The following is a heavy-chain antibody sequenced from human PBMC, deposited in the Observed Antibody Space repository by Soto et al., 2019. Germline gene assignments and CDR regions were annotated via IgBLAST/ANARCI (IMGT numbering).Heavy chain of an antibody. CDR3: TVWGSGNDFGAA. Sequence: EVQLVESGGGLVQPGGSLRLSCAASGFTFSDHYMDWVRQAPGKGLEWVGRSKNKADSYTTEYAASVKGRFTISRDGSKHSLFLQMNSLKTGDTAVYYCTVWGSGNDFGAAWGQGILVTVSS. V-gene: IGHV3-72*01. D-gene: IGHD3-10*01. CDR2: SKNKADSYTT. CDR1: GFTFSDHY. J-gene: IGHJ4*02.